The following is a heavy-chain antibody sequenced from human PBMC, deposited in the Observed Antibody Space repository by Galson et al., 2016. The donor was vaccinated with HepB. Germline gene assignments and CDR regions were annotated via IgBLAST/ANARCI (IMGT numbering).Heavy chain of an antibody. Sequence: ETLSLTCTVSGGSISSSNYSWGWIRQPPGKGLEWIGSIYYSGSTYYNPSLKSRVTMSVDTSKNQFSLKLNSVTAADTAVYYCARQIVVVVAATRGVDWFDPWGQGTLVTVSS. CDR2: IYYSGST. J-gene: IGHJ5*02. D-gene: IGHD2-15*01. CDR1: GGSISSSNYS. CDR3: ARQIVVVVAATRGVDWFDP. V-gene: IGHV4-39*01.